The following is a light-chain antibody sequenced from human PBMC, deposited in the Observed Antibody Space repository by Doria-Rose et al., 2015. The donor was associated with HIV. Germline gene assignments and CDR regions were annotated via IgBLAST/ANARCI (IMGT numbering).Light chain of an antibody. CDR2: RAS. CDR1: QSLLYTSKNY. Sequence: DIQVTQSPESLGMSLGERATLNCKSNQSLLYTSKNYLAWYQQKPGQPTKLLIYRASTRQSGVPARFSGSGSGTDFTLTISSLEAEDVAVYYCQQYYDTPSFGPGTTVDIK. V-gene: IGKV4-1*01. CDR3: QQYYDTPS. J-gene: IGKJ3*01.